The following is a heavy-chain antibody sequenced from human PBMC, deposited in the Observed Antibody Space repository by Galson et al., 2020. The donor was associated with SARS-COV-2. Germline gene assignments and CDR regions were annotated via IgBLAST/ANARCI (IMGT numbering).Heavy chain of an antibody. J-gene: IGHJ6*02. V-gene: IGHV1-2*02. CDR2: VNPKSGGT. CDR3: ARLRYDDILTGYVEDV. Sequence: ASVKVSCKASGYTFTDYYIHWVRQAPGQGLEWMGWVNPKSGGTKEAQKFQGRVTMTRDTSISTAYMELSRLRSDDTAVYHCARLRYDDILTGYVEDVWGQGTMVTVSS. D-gene: IGHD3-9*01. CDR1: GYTFTDYY.